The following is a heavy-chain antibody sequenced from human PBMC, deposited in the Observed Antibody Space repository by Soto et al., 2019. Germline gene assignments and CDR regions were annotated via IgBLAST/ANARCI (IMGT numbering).Heavy chain of an antibody. CDR2: IDYSGRT. Sequence: QVQLQESGPGLVKVSETLSLTCTVSGGSINSYYWSWIRQPPGKGLEWVADIDYSGRTNYNPSLKSRLTISVDTSKNQPSLKVRSVTAADTAVYYCAREIRLVGVTGWFDPWGQGTLVTVSS. V-gene: IGHV4-59*01. D-gene: IGHD1-26*01. CDR1: GGSINSYY. CDR3: AREIRLVGVTGWFDP. J-gene: IGHJ5*02.